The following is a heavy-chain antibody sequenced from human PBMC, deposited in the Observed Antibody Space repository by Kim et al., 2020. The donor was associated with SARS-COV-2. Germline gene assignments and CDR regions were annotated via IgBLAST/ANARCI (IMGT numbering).Heavy chain of an antibody. J-gene: IGHJ4*02. CDR2: INHSGST. Sequence: SETLSLTCAVYGGSFSGYYWSWIRQPPGKGLGWIGEINHSGSTNYNPSLKSRVTISVDTSKNQFSLKLSSVTAADTAVYYCARGRGYDSSPFDYWGQGTLVTVSS. CDR1: GGSFSGYY. D-gene: IGHD3-22*01. V-gene: IGHV4-34*01. CDR3: ARGRGYDSSPFDY.